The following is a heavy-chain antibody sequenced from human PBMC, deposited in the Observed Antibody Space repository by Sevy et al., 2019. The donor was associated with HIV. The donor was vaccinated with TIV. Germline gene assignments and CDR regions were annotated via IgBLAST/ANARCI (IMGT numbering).Heavy chain of an antibody. J-gene: IGHJ3*01. D-gene: IGHD6-19*01. V-gene: IGHV3-48*02. CDR3: ARGGGKQWLEQTLNTFDF. CDR1: GFTFSSYS. Sequence: GGSLRLSCAASGFTFSSYSMNWVRQAPGKGLEWVSYISSSSTIYYADSVKGRFTISRDKAKNSLDLQMNSLRDEDTAVYYCARGGGKQWLEQTLNTFDFWGQGTMVTVSS. CDR2: ISSSSTI.